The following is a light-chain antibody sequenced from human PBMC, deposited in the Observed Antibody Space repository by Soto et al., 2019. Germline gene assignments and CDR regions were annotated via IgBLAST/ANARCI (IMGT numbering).Light chain of an antibody. J-gene: IGLJ1*01. CDR1: SSDVGGYNY. CDR3: SSYTSSSTEV. Sequence: QSVLTQPASVSGSPGQSITIYCTGTSSDVGGYNYVSWYQQHPGKAPKLMIYDVSNRPSGVSNRFSGSKSGNTASLTISGLDAEDEADYYCSSYTSSSTEVFGTGTKLTVL. CDR2: DVS. V-gene: IGLV2-14*01.